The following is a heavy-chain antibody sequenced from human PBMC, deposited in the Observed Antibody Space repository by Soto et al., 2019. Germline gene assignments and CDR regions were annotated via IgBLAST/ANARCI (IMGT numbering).Heavy chain of an antibody. V-gene: IGHV4-34*01. Sequence: SETLSLTCAVYGGSFSGYYWSWIRQPPGKGLEWIGEINHSGSTNYNPSLKSRVTISVDTSKNQFSLKLSSVTAADTAVYYCASFSRITIFGVVGKDYSGQGTLVTVST. J-gene: IGHJ4*02. CDR1: GGSFSGYY. CDR2: INHSGST. CDR3: ASFSRITIFGVVGKDY. D-gene: IGHD3-3*01.